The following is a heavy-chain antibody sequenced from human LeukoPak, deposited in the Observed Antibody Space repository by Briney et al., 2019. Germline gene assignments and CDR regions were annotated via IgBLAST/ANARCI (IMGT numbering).Heavy chain of an antibody. J-gene: IGHJ6*03. CDR2: INTNTGNP. CDR3: ARGSNDYYYYYMDV. CDR1: GYTFTSYA. D-gene: IGHD4-11*01. Sequence: ASVKVSCKASGYTFTSYAMNWVRQAPGQGLEWMGWINTNTGNPTYAQGFTGRFVFSLDTSVSTAYLQISSLKAEDTAVYYCARGSNDYYYYYMDVWGKGTTVTVSS. V-gene: IGHV7-4-1*02.